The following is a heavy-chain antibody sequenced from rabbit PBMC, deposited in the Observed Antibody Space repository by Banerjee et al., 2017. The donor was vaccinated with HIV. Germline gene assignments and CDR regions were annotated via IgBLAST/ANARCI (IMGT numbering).Heavy chain of an antibody. V-gene: IGHV1S45*01. CDR2: INTSSGNT. Sequence: QEQLEESGGDLVKPEGSLTLTCTASGFSFSNKYVMCWVRQAPGKGLEWIACINTSSGNTVYASWAKGRFTISKTSSTTVTLQIPSLTTADPAPYSSPSQPYGNRAHATYGMLLWRP. CDR3: PSQPYGNRAHATYGMLL. D-gene: IGHD6-1*01. J-gene: IGHJ6*01. CDR1: GFSFSNKYV.